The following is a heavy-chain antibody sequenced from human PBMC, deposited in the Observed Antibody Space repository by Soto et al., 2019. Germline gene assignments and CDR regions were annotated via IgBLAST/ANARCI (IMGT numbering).Heavy chain of an antibody. V-gene: IGHV3-23*01. CDR1: GFAFISHP. D-gene: IGHD3-10*01. CDR3: ARRVIGSSRAFDI. J-gene: IGHJ3*02. CDR2: ISDGGDLT. Sequence: SLRLSCAASGFAFISHPMSWVRQAPEKGLEWVAGISDGGDLTYNADSVRGRFTISRDNSRNTLYLQMNSLRAEDTAVYYCARRVIGSSRAFDIWGQGTMVTVSS.